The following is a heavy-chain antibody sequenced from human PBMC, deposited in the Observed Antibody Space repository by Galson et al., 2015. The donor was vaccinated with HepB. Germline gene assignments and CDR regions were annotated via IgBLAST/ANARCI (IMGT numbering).Heavy chain of an antibody. CDR2: FDPEDGET. Sequence: SVKVSCKVSGYTLTELSMHWVRQAPGKGLEWMGGFDPEDGETIYAQKFQGRVTMTEDTSTDTAYMELSSLRSEGTAVYYCATPGKGYYDILTGYTAAFDIWGQGTMVTVSS. D-gene: IGHD3-9*01. V-gene: IGHV1-24*01. CDR1: GYTLTELS. CDR3: ATPGKGYYDILTGYTAAFDI. J-gene: IGHJ3*02.